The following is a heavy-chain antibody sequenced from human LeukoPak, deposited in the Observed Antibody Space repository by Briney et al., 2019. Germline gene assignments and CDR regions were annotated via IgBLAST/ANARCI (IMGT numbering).Heavy chain of an antibody. J-gene: IGHJ6*03. D-gene: IGHD2-2*01. CDR3: ARELKEFCSSTSCYAIYYYYMDV. CDR1: GGSISSGSYY. CDR2: IYTSGST. Sequence: SETLSLTCTVSGGSISSGSYYWSWIRQPAGKGLEWIGRIYTSGSTNYNPSLKSRVSISVDTSKNQFSLKLSSVTAADTAVYYCARELKEFCSSTSCYAIYYYYMDVWGKGTTVTVSS. V-gene: IGHV4-61*02.